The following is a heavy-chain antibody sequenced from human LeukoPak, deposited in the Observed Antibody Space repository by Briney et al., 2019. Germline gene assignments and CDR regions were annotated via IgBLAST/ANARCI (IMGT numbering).Heavy chain of an antibody. D-gene: IGHD3-3*01. CDR1: GFTFSSYA. V-gene: IGHV3-30-3*01. Sequence: GGSLRLSCAASGFTFSSYAMHWVRQAPGKGLEWVAVISYDGSNKYYADSVKGRFTISRDNSKNTLYLQMNSLRAEDTAVYYCAKDSRLTIPAYWGQGTLVTVSS. CDR2: ISYDGSNK. J-gene: IGHJ4*02. CDR3: AKDSRLTIPAY.